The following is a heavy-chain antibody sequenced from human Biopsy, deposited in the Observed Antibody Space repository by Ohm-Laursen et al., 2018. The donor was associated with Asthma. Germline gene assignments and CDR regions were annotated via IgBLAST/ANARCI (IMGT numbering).Heavy chain of an antibody. D-gene: IGHD2/OR15-2a*01. V-gene: IGHV3-30*03. CDR3: ARWQDFSMARGFDY. CDR1: GFTFRTYA. CDR2: ISHDGNKR. Sequence: SLRLSCSASGFTFRTYAMHWVRQPPGKGLEWVALISHDGNKRYSVDSVKGRLTISRDNSKNTLYLQMNSLRADDTAVYYCARWQDFSMARGFDYWGQGTLVTVSS. J-gene: IGHJ4*02.